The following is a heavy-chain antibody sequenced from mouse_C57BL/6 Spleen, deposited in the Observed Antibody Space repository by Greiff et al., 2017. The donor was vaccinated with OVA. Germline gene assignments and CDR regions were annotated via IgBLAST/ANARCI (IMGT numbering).Heavy chain of an antibody. CDR2: ISYDGSN. Sequence: EVKLLESGPGLVKPSQSLSLTCSVTGYSITSGYYWNWIRQFPGNKLEWMGYISYDGSNNYNPSLKNRISITRDTSKNQFFLKLNSVTTEDTATYYCARDRTTVVPYYAMDYWGQGTSVTVSS. D-gene: IGHD1-1*01. J-gene: IGHJ4*01. CDR3: ARDRTTVVPYYAMDY. V-gene: IGHV3-6*01. CDR1: GYSITSGYY.